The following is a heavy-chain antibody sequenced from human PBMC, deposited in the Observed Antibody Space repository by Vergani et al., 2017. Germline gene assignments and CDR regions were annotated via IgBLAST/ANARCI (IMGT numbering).Heavy chain of an antibody. J-gene: IGHJ4*02. CDR2: IRSKANSYAT. Sequence: EVQLVESGGGLVQPGGSLKLSCAASGFTLSGSAMHWVRQASGKGLEWVGRIRSKANSYATAYAASVKGRFTISRDDSKNTAYLQMNSLKTEDTAVYYCTRQGVYDSSGYRDYWGQGTLVTVSS. V-gene: IGHV3-73*01. CDR3: TRQGVYDSSGYRDY. CDR1: GFTLSGSA. D-gene: IGHD3-22*01.